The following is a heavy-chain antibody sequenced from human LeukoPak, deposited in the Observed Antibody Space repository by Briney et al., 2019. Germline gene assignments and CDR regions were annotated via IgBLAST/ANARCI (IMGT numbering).Heavy chain of an antibody. CDR1: GASISSSHW. CDR3: AREGVGGGITRDGFDI. J-gene: IGHJ3*02. V-gene: IGHV4-4*02. D-gene: IGHD1-26*01. CDR2: IYPPGGN. Sequence: PSETLSLTCAVAGASISSSHWWSWVRQTPGKGLEWIGDIYPPGGNNYTPSLKSRVTISLDRSKNQFSLKLSSVIAADTAVYYCAREGVGGGITRDGFDIWGQGTMVTVSS.